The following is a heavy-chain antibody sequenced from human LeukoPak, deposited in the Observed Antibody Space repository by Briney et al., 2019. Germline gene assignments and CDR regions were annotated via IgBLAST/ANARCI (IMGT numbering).Heavy chain of an antibody. CDR2: INSSSSYI. V-gene: IGHV3-21*01. J-gene: IGHJ4*02. CDR3: ARGTAMVTN. CDR1: GFTFSSYS. Sequence: GGSLRLSCAASGFTFSSYSMNWVRQAPGKGLEWVSSINSSSSYIYYADSVKGRFTISRDNAKNSLYLQMDSLRAEDTAVYYCARGTAMVTNWGQGTLVTVSS. D-gene: IGHD5-18*01.